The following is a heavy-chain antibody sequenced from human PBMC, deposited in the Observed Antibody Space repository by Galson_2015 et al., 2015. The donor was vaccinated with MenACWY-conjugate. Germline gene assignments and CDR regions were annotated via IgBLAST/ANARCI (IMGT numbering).Heavy chain of an antibody. D-gene: IGHD6-13*01. V-gene: IGHV4-59*11. CDR2: IYYTGTT. J-gene: IGHJ2*01. CDR3: AKIGMFSSSWWYFDL. Sequence: SETLSLTRTVSGGSISSLSSSWIRRSPGKGLEWIGYIYYTGTTNYNPSLKSRVTMSVDTSKNQFSLKLTSVTAADTAVYYCAKIGMFSSSWWYFDLWGRGSLVTVSS. CDR1: GGSISSLS.